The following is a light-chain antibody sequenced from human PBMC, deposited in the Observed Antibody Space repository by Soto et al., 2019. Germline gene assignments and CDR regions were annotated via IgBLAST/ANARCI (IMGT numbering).Light chain of an antibody. CDR2: DVS. CDR1: NSDVGGYNY. J-gene: IGLJ2*01. V-gene: IGLV2-14*03. Sequence: QSALTQPASVSGSPGQSITISCTGTNSDVGGYNYVSWYQQHPGKAPKLMIYDVSNRPSGVSNRFSGSKSGNTASLTISGLQAEDEADYYCSSYTSSRILVVFGGGTQLTVL. CDR3: SSYTSSRILVV.